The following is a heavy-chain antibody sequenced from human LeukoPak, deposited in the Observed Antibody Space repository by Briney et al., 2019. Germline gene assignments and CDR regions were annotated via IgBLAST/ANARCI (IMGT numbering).Heavy chain of an antibody. Sequence: GGSLRLSCSASGFTFKSYAMHWVRQAPGKGLEWVAVIWYDGSNKYYADSVKGRFTISRDNSKNTLYLQMNSLRAEDTAVYYCARESSSGWWDYWGQGTLVTVSS. D-gene: IGHD6-19*01. CDR1: GFTFKSYA. J-gene: IGHJ4*02. V-gene: IGHV3-33*08. CDR2: IWYDGSNK. CDR3: ARESSSGWWDY.